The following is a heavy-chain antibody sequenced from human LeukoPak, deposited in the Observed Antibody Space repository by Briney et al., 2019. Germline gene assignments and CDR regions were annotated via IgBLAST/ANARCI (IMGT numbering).Heavy chain of an antibody. V-gene: IGHV3-30*02. J-gene: IGHJ4*02. D-gene: IGHD3-3*01. CDR2: IRYDGSNK. Sequence: TGGSQRLSCAASGFTFSSYGMHWVRQAPGKGLEWVAFIRYDGSNKYYADSVKGRFTISRDNSKNTLYLQMNSLRAEDTAVYYCAKDLVDDFWSGYYGGSDYWGQGTLVTVSS. CDR1: GFTFSSYG. CDR3: AKDLVDDFWSGYYGGSDY.